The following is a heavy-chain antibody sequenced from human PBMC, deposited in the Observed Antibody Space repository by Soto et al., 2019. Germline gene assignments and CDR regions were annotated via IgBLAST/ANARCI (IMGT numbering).Heavy chain of an antibody. Sequence: QPGGSLRLSCAASGFTFSSYAMSWVRQAPGKGLEWVSVISGSGVSTYYADSVKGRFTISRDNSRNTLYLQMSNLRAEDTAVHYCAKYGYGVGSFHYSAMDVWGQGTTVTVSS. D-gene: IGHD3-10*01. V-gene: IGHV3-23*01. CDR2: ISGSGVST. CDR3: AKYGYGVGSFHYSAMDV. J-gene: IGHJ6*02. CDR1: GFTFSSYA.